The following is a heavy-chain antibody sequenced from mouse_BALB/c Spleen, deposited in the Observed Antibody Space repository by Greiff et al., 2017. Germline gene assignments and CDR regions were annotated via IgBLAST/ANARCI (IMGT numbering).Heavy chain of an antibody. J-gene: IGHJ1*01. D-gene: IGHD1-1*01. CDR2: INPSSGYT. V-gene: IGHV1S26*01. CDR1: GYTFTSYT. Sequence: VKLQQSGPELVKPGASVKMSCKASGYTFTSYTMHWVKQRPGQGLEWIGYINPSSGYTNYNQKFKDKATLTADKSSSTAYMQLSSLTSEDSAVYYCARAYYGSSYVYFDVWGAGTTVTVSS. CDR3: ARAYYGSSYVYFDV.